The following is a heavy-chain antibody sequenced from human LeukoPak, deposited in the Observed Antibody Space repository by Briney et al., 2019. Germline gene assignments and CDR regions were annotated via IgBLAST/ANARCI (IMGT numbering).Heavy chain of an antibody. V-gene: IGHV3-7*01. CDR3: AREPVLRFLEWLEYYYMDV. CDR1: GFTFSSYS. D-gene: IGHD3-3*01. Sequence: GGSLRLSCAVSGFTFSSYSMNWVRQAPGKGLEWVANIKQDGSEKYYVDSVKGRFTISRDNAKNSLYLQMNSLRAEDTAVYYCAREPVLRFLEWLEYYYMDVWGKGTTVTVSS. CDR2: IKQDGSEK. J-gene: IGHJ6*03.